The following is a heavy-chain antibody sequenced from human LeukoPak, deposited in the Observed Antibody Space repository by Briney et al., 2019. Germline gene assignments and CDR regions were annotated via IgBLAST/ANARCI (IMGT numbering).Heavy chain of an antibody. CDR2: INPNSGGT. J-gene: IGHJ4*02. CDR3: ARVWYYDSSGFDY. CDR1: GYTFTGYY. V-gene: IGHV1-2*02. D-gene: IGHD3-22*01. Sequence: ASVKVSCKASGYTFTGYYMHWVRQAPGQGLEWMGWINPNSGGTNYAQKFQGRVTMTRDTSISTAYMELSRLRSDDTAVYYCARVWYYDSSGFDYWGQGTLVTVSS.